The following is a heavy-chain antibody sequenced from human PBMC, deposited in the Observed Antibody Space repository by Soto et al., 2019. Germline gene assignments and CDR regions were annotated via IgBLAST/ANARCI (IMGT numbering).Heavy chain of an antibody. V-gene: IGHV3-7*03. CDR2: IQPDGGAT. D-gene: IGHD3-16*01. J-gene: IGHJ4*02. CDR3: FGGNGGPQ. CDR1: DLTSRNSW. Sequence: QLVESGGDLVQPGWSLRLSCATSDLTSRNSWINWVRQSPGKVLYWVANIQPDGGATNYVYSVKGRFTISRDNVRNSASMQMNSLSAEDTAVYFCFGGNGGPQWGQGTLVTVSS.